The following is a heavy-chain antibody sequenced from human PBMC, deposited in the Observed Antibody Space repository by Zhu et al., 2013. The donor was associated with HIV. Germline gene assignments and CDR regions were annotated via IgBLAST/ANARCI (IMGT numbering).Heavy chain of an antibody. CDR2: INPNSGAT. CDR3: AREEYYYDSSGYKH. CDR1: GSTFAGSY. V-gene: IGHV1-2*02. D-gene: IGHD3-22*01. Sequence: QVQLVQSGAEVKKPGASVKISCKASGSTFAGSYLHWVRQAPGQGLEWMGWINPNSGATNYAQNFQGRFTLTWDTSTSTAYMELRSLRSDDTAVYYCAREEYYYDSSGYKHWGQGTLVTVSS. J-gene: IGHJ4*02.